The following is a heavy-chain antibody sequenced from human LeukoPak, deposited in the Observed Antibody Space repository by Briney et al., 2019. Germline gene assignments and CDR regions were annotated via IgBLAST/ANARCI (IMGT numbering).Heavy chain of an antibody. CDR2: IYCTGST. Sequence: SETLSLTCTVSGGSISSYYWNWIRQPPGKGLEWIGYIYCTGSTNYNPSLKSRVTISVDTSKNQFSLKLSSVTAADTAVYYCARAPGQGFYYYMDVWGKGTTVTVSS. D-gene: IGHD7-27*01. V-gene: IGHV4-59*01. CDR1: GGSISSYY. J-gene: IGHJ6*03. CDR3: ARAPGQGFYYYMDV.